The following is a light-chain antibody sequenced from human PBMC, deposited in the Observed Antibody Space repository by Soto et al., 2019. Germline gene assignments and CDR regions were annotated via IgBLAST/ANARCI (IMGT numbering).Light chain of an antibody. Sequence: QSALTQPASVSGSLGQSITISCTGTFSDIGGYRSVSWYKHHPDTAPRLILYDVTDRPSGVSDRFSGSKSGTTASLTISDLQAEDEADYFCCSFTSSSTLIFGGGTKLTVL. J-gene: IGLJ2*01. CDR3: CSFTSSSTLI. V-gene: IGLV2-14*01. CDR2: DVT. CDR1: FSDIGGYRS.